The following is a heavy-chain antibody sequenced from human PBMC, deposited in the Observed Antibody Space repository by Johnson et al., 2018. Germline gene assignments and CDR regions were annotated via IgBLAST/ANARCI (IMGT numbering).Heavy chain of an antibody. D-gene: IGHD2-15*01. J-gene: IGHJ3*02. V-gene: IGHV3-66*02. CDR2: IYSGGST. CDR3: ARDPRTYCGGGSCYSKDAFDI. CDR1: GFIVSSNY. Sequence: VQLVESGGGLVQPGGSLRLSCAASGFIVSSNYMSWVRQAPGKGLEWVSIIYSGGSTNYADSVKGRFIISRDNFQNTLYLQMNTLRAEDTAVYYCARDPRTYCGGGSCYSKDAFDIWGQGTMVTVSS.